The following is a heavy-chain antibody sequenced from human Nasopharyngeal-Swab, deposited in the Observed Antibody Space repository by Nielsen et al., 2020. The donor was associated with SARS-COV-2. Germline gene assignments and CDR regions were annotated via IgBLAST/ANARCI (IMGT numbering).Heavy chain of an antibody. V-gene: IGHV3-11*05. J-gene: IGHJ3*02. Sequence: GESLKISCAASGFTFSDYYMSWIRQAPGKGLEWVSYISSSSSYTNYADSVKGRFTISRDNGKNSLYLQMNSLRAEDTAVYYCEREIDSRGGDAFDIWGQGTMVTVSS. CDR3: EREIDSRGGDAFDI. CDR2: ISSSSSYT. CDR1: GFTFSDYY. D-gene: IGHD3-22*01.